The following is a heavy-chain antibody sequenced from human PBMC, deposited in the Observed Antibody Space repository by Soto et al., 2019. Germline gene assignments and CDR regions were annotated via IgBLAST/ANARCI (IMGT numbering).Heavy chain of an antibody. J-gene: IGHJ4*02. CDR2: ISANDGNT. V-gene: IGHV1-18*04. CDR1: GYTFSSYY. Sequence: ASVKVSCKASGYTFSSYYIHWVRQAPGQGLEWIGWISANDGNTNYAQNLQGRVTMTTDTSTGTAYMELRGLRSDDTAVYYCARDCTNGVCYNDYWGQGTLVTVSS. D-gene: IGHD2-8*01. CDR3: ARDCTNGVCYNDY.